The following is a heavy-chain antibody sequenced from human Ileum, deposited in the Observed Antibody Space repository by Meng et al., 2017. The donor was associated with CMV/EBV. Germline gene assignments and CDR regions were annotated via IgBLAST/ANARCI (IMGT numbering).Heavy chain of an antibody. CDR1: GFTFSDHT. CDR3: VRDTPDFGSSLGMDV. V-gene: IGHV3-21*04. J-gene: IGHJ6*02. D-gene: IGHD6-6*01. Sequence: GESLKISCIASGFTFSDHTMNWVRQAPGKGLEWIASIAGSTDHIDYADSLRGRFIVSRDNVRNSLYLHLHSLRVADTATYFCVRDTPDFGSSLGMDVWGQGTRVTVSS. CDR2: IAGSTDHI.